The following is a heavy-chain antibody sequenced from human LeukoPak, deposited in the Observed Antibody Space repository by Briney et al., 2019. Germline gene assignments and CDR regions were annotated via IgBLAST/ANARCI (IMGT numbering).Heavy chain of an antibody. CDR2: INHSGSI. V-gene: IGHV4-34*01. Sequence: SETLSLTCAVYGGSFSGYYWSWIRQPPGKGLEWIGEINHSGSINYNPSLKSRVTISVDTSKNQFSLKLSSVTAADTAVYYCARGAPPAPDYWGQGTLVTVSS. CDR1: GGSFSGYY. CDR3: ARGAPPAPDY. J-gene: IGHJ4*02.